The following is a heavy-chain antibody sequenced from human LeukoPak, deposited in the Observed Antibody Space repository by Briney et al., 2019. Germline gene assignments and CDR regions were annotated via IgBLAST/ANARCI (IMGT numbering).Heavy chain of an antibody. Sequence: GGSLRLSCAASGFTFSSYAMHWVRQAPGKGLEWVAVISYDGSNKYYADSVKGRFTISRDNSKNTLYLQMNSLRAEDAAVYYCARNSVQWLVLYYYGMDVWGQGTTVTVSS. V-gene: IGHV3-30-3*01. D-gene: IGHD6-19*01. CDR1: GFTFSSYA. CDR3: ARNSVQWLVLYYYGMDV. J-gene: IGHJ6*02. CDR2: ISYDGSNK.